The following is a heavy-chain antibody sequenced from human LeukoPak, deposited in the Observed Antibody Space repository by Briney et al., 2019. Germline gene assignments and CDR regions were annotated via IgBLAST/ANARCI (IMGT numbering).Heavy chain of an antibody. CDR3: ASSDAVVVVVAANGDAFDI. Sequence: ASVKVSCKASGYTFTGYYMHWVRQAPGQGLEWMGWINPNSGGTNYAQKFQGRVTMTRDTSISTAYMELSRLRSDDTAVYYCASSDAVVVVVAANGDAFDIWGQGTMVTVS. CDR2: INPNSGGT. J-gene: IGHJ3*02. CDR1: GYTFTGYY. D-gene: IGHD2-15*01. V-gene: IGHV1-2*02.